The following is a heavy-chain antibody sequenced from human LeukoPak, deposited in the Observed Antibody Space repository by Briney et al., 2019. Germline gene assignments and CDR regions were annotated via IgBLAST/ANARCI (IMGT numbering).Heavy chain of an antibody. CDR1: GGSISSSSYY. CDR3: APLSSSWYAVAC. CDR2: IYYSGST. Sequence: SETLSLTCTVSGGSISSSSYYWGWIRQPPGKGLEWIGSIYYSGSTYYNPSLKSRVTISVDTSKNQFSLKLSSVTAADTAVYYCAPLSSSWYAVACWGQGTLVTVSS. D-gene: IGHD6-13*01. V-gene: IGHV4-39*01. J-gene: IGHJ4*02.